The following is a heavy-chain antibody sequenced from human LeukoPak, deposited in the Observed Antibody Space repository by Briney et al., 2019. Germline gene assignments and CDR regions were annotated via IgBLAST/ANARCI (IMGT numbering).Heavy chain of an antibody. V-gene: IGHV3-30*03. CDR1: GFSFSDYG. D-gene: IGHD3-10*01. J-gene: IGHJ3*02. CDR2: ISYDGSNE. Sequence: GGSLRLSCAASGFSFSDYGIHWVRQAPGKGLEWVALISYDGSNEYYANSVKGRFTISRDNSKNTLYLQMNSLRAEDTAVYYCARAPDRSGSYYGGFDIWGQGTMVTVSS. CDR3: ARAPDRSGSYYGGFDI.